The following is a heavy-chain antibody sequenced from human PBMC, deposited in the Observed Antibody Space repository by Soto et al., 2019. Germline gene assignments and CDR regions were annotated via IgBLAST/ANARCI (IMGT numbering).Heavy chain of an antibody. V-gene: IGHV3-33*01. CDR1: GFTFSSYG. CDR3: ARDGVVVVVAATLFDGMDV. J-gene: IGHJ6*02. D-gene: IGHD2-15*01. Sequence: GGSLRLSCAASGFTFSSYGMHWVRQAPGKGLEWVAVIWYDGSNKYYADSVKGRFTISRDNSKNTLYLQMNSLRAEDTAVYYCARDGVVVVVAATLFDGMDVWGQGTTVTVSS. CDR2: IWYDGSNK.